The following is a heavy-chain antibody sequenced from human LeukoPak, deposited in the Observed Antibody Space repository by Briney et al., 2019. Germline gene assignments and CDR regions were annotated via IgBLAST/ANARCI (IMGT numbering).Heavy chain of an antibody. CDR1: GFTFSSYA. J-gene: IGHJ4*02. D-gene: IGHD4-17*01. CDR3: AKDDYGDPRFDH. Sequence: PGGSLRLSCAASGFTFSSYAMSWVRQAPGKGLEWVSAISGSGGSTYYADSVKGRFTISRENSKNTVYLQMNSLRAEDTAVYYCAKDDYGDPRFDHWVQGTLVTVSS. V-gene: IGHV3-23*01. CDR2: ISGSGGST.